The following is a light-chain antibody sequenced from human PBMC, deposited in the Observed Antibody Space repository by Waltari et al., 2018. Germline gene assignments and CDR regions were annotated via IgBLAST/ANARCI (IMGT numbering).Light chain of an antibody. Sequence: QSALTQPASVSGSPGQSITISCTGTSSAVGGYNYVSWYQQHPGKAPKLMIYDVSKRPSGVSNRVSGSKSGNTASLTISGLQAEDEADYYCCSYAGSYVFGTGTKVTVL. J-gene: IGLJ1*01. CDR1: SSAVGGYNY. CDR3: CSYAGSYV. V-gene: IGLV2-23*02. CDR2: DVS.